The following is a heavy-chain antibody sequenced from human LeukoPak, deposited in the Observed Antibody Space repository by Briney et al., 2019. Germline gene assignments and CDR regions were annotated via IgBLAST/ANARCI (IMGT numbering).Heavy chain of an antibody. V-gene: IGHV1-69*13. D-gene: IGHD3-9*01. CDR3: ASRLGAGYVYYYYGMDV. CDR2: IIPIFGTA. CDR1: GGTFSSYA. J-gene: IGHJ6*02. Sequence: SVTVSCTASGGTFSSYAISWVRQAPGQGLEWMGGIIPIFGTANYAQKFQGRVTITADESTSTAYMELSSLRSEDTAVYYCASRLGAGYVYYYYGMDVWGQGTTVTVSS.